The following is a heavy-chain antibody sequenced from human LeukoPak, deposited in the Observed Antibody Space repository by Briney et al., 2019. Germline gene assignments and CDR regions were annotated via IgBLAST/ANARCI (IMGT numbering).Heavy chain of an antibody. D-gene: IGHD5-12*01. Sequence: GGSLRLSCAASGFTFSSYSMNWVRQAPGKGLEWVSSISSSSSYIYYADSVKGRFTISRDNAKNSLYLQMNSLRAEDTAVCYCARGSPPSGYGYYFDYWGQGTLVTVSS. CDR3: ARGSPPSGYGYYFDY. CDR2: ISSSSSYI. CDR1: GFTFSSYS. J-gene: IGHJ4*02. V-gene: IGHV3-21*01.